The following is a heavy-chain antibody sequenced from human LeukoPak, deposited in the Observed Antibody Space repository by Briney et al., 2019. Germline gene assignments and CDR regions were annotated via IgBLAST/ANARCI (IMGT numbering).Heavy chain of an antibody. Sequence: PSETLSLTCTVSGGSINGCYWSWIRQPAGKGLEWIGRIYNSESINYNPSLKSRVTMSIDTSKNQFSLKLNSVTAADTAVYYCARDRSSSYTRDWFDPWGQGALVTVSS. J-gene: IGHJ5*02. CDR2: IYNSESI. CDR1: GGSINGCY. D-gene: IGHD6-13*01. V-gene: IGHV4-4*07. CDR3: ARDRSSSYTRDWFDP.